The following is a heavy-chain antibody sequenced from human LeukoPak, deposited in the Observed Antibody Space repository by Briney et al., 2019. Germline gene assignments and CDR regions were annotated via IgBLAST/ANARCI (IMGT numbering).Heavy chain of an antibody. CDR3: AKEGPHRGTYYLNFDY. V-gene: IGHV3-23*01. D-gene: IGHD1-7*01. Sequence: PGGSLRLSCAASGFTVSSNYMSWVRQAPGKGLEWVSAISGSGGGTYYADSVQGRFTISRDNSKNTLYLQMNILRAEDTAIYYCAKEGPHRGTYYLNFDYWGQGTLVTVSS. CDR2: ISGSGGGT. J-gene: IGHJ4*02. CDR1: GFTVSSNY.